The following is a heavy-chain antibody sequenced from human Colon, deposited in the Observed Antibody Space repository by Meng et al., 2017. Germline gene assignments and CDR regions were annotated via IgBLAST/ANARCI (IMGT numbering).Heavy chain of an antibody. Sequence: ELQASGPGLVDPSGTPSLTCAVSGASTSNSKYWSWLRQPPGKGLKWIGQIYLSGSPSYNPSLESRVTISVDKSKNQLSLRLTSVTAADTAIYYCASHGGWHFDYWGQGTLVTVSS. V-gene: IGHV4-4*02. CDR2: IYLSGSP. CDR1: GASTSNSKY. J-gene: IGHJ4*02. D-gene: IGHD6-19*01. CDR3: ASHGGWHFDY.